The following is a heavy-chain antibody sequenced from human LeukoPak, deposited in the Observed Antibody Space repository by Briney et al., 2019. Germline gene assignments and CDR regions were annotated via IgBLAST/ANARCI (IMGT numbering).Heavy chain of an antibody. D-gene: IGHD3-9*01. J-gene: IGHJ4*02. CDR1: GYTFTGYY. CDR2: INPNNGGT. V-gene: IGHV1-2*02. Sequence: ASVKVSCKASGYTFTGYYMHWVRQAPGQGLEWMGWINPNNGGTNYAQKFQGRVTMTRDTSITTAYMELSRLRSDDTAVYYCAGYYDILTGYSNWGQGTLVTVSS. CDR3: AGYYDILTGYSN.